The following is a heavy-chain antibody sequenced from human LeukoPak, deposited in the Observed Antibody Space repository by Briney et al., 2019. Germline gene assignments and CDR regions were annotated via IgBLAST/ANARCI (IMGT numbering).Heavy chain of an antibody. CDR3: ARDRYYDSSGIDY. CDR2: ISSSSSYI. D-gene: IGHD3-22*01. Sequence: GGSLRLSCVASGFTFSSYSMNWVRQAPGKGLEWVSSISSSSSYIYYADSVKGRFTISRDNAKNSLYLQMNSLRAEDTAVYYCARDRYYDSSGIDYWGQGTLVTVSS. V-gene: IGHV3-21*01. CDR1: GFTFSSYS. J-gene: IGHJ4*02.